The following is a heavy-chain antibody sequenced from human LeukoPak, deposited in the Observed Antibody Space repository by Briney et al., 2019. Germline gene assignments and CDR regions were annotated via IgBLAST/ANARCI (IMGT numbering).Heavy chain of an antibody. CDR2: ISDSGGTT. J-gene: IGHJ4*02. V-gene: IGHV3-23*01. D-gene: IGHD3-10*01. CDR3: AAASPPIISPDY. CDR1: GFTFNKFA. Sequence: GGSLRLSCAASGFTFNKFATSWVRQAPGKGLEWVSGISDSGGTTYYADSVEGRFTISRDNSKNTLYLQMISLRAEDTAVYYCAAASPPIISPDYWGQGTLVTVST.